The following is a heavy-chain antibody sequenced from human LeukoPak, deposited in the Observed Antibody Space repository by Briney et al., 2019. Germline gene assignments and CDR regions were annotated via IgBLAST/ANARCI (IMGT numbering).Heavy chain of an antibody. J-gene: IGHJ4*02. Sequence: GGSLRLSCAASGFTFSSYWMHWVRQAPGKGLVWVSRINSDGSRTSYADSVKGRFTISRDNAKNTLYLQMNSLRAEDTAVYYCARDVYSSGYYHFDYWGQGTLVTVSS. CDR2: INSDGSRT. CDR1: GFTFSSYW. V-gene: IGHV3-74*01. D-gene: IGHD3-22*01. CDR3: ARDVYSSGYYHFDY.